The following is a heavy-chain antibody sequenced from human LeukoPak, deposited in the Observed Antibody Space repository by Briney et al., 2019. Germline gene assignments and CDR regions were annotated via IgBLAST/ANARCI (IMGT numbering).Heavy chain of an antibody. CDR3: ARRGGGSSGGFYFDY. D-gene: IGHD2-15*01. J-gene: IGHJ4*02. CDR1: VFSFTNYW. V-gene: IGHV5-51*01. CDR2: IYPGDSDT. Sequence: GESLKISCKASVFSFTNYWIAWVRQTPGQGLEWMGSIYPGDSDTRYNPSFQGQVTISADKSIKTAYLQWSSLKASDTAIYYCARRGGGSSGGFYFDYWGQGSLVTISS.